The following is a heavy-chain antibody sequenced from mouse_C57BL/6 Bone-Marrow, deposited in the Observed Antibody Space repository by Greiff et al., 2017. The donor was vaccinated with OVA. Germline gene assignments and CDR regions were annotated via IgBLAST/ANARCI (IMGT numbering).Heavy chain of an antibody. CDR2: IDPENGDT. V-gene: IGHV14-4*01. J-gene: IGHJ2*01. CDR1: GFNIKDDY. Sequence: DVQLQESGAELVRPGASVKLSCTASGFNIKDDYMHWVKQRPEQGLEWIGWIDPENGDTEYASKFQGKATITADTSSNTAYLQLSSLTSEDTAVYYCTTGPFDYWGQGTTLTVSS. D-gene: IGHD3-1*01. CDR3: TTGPFDY.